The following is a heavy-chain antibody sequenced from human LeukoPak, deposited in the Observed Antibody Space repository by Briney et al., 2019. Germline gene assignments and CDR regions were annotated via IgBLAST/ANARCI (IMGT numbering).Heavy chain of an antibody. CDR2: IYHSGST. CDR1: GSSISSGYY. V-gene: IGHV4-38-2*01. CDR3: ARSPGDY. J-gene: IGHJ4*02. Sequence: PSETLSLTCAVSGSSISSGYYWGWIRQPPGKGLEWIGSIYHSGSTYYNPSLKSRVTISVDTSKNQFSLKLSSVTAADTAVYYCARSPGDYWGQGTLVTVSS.